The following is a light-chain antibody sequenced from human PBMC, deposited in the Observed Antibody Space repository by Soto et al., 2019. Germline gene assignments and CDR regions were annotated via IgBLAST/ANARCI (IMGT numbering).Light chain of an antibody. Sequence: QSALTQPASVSGSPGQSITISCTGTSSDVGVYNYVSWYQQHPGKAPKLMIYEVSNRPSGVSNRFSGSKSGNTASLTISGLQAEDEGDYYCSSYTSSTPWVFGGGTQLTVL. J-gene: IGLJ3*02. CDR2: EVS. V-gene: IGLV2-14*01. CDR1: SSDVGVYNY. CDR3: SSYTSSTPWV.